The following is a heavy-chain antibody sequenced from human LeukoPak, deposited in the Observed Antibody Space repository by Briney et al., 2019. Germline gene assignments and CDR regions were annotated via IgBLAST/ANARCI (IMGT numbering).Heavy chain of an antibody. CDR3: TIDPLWSSSDYYYYMDV. J-gene: IGHJ6*03. CDR1: GFTFSNAW. Sequence: GGSLRLSCAASGFTFSNAWMSWVRQAPGKGLEWVGRIKSKTDGGTTDYAAPVKGRFTISRDDSKNTLYLQMNSLKTEDTAVYYCTIDPLWSSSDYYYYMDVWGKGTTVTVSS. D-gene: IGHD3-10*01. V-gene: IGHV3-15*01. CDR2: IKSKTDGGTT.